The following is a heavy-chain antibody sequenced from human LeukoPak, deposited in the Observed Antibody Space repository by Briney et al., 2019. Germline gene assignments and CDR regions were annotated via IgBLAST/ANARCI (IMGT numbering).Heavy chain of an antibody. D-gene: IGHD3-16*01. CDR1: GFTFSRFW. V-gene: IGHV3-7*01. CDR2: IKQDGSEK. CDR3: ASRFLGVFAFDI. J-gene: IGHJ3*02. Sequence: GGSLRLSCAASGFTFSRFWMTWVRQAPGKGLEWVANIKQDGSEKYYVDSVKGRFTISRDNAKNSLYLQMNSLRAEDTAVYYCASRFLGVFAFDIWGQGTMVTVSS.